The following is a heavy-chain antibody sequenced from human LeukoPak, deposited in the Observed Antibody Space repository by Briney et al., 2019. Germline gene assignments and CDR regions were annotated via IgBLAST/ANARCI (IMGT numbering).Heavy chain of an antibody. D-gene: IGHD1-14*01. CDR2: ISITGGIK. CDR3: AKVASEYYGLDV. Sequence: GGSLRLSCAASGFTFSSYEFSWVRQAPGKGLDWVSYISITGGIKYYGESVKGRFTISRDNAKNSLYLQMDSLRGEDTAVYYCAKVASEYYGLDVWGKGTTVTVSS. CDR1: GFTFSSYE. V-gene: IGHV3-48*03. J-gene: IGHJ6*04.